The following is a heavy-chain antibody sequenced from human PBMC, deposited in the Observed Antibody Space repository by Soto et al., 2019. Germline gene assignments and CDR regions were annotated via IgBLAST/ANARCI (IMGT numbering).Heavy chain of an antibody. V-gene: IGHV4-59*02. CDR3: ARTYSGYAPVDY. CDR2: IYYSGST. CDR1: GGSVSSYY. J-gene: IGHJ4*02. Sequence: KTSETLSLTCTVSGGSVSSYYWSWIRQPPGKGLEWIGYIYYSGSTNYNPSLKSRVTISVDTSKSQFSLKLSSVTAADTAVYYCARTYSGYAPVDYWGQGTLVTVSS. D-gene: IGHD5-12*01.